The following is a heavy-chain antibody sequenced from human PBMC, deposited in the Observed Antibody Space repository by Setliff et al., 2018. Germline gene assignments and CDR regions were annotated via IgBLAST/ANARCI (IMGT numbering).Heavy chain of an antibody. CDR1: GLSYINDW. CDR2: INPHGSEK. D-gene: IGHD3-10*01. Sequence: GGSLRLSCTASGLSYINDWVSWVRQAPGKGLEWLASINPHGSEKYYVDSVRGRFTISRDNAKNSLSLQTNSLRTEDTAVYYCFGAGTCSYWGQGTLVTVSS. V-gene: IGHV3-7*01. J-gene: IGHJ4*02. CDR3: FGAGTCSY.